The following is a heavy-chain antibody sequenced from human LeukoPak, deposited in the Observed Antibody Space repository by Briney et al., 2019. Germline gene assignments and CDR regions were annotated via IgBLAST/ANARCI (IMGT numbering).Heavy chain of an antibody. Sequence: GGSLRLSCAASGFTVSEYDMHWVRQATGKGLEWVSAIGLVGDTYYLGSVKGRFTMSRDNANNKVHLQMNSLRDGDTGVYYCLRDYHGMDVWGQGTTVIVSS. CDR1: GFTVSEYD. CDR2: IGLVGDT. V-gene: IGHV3-13*01. D-gene: IGHD3-16*02. J-gene: IGHJ6*02. CDR3: LRDYHGMDV.